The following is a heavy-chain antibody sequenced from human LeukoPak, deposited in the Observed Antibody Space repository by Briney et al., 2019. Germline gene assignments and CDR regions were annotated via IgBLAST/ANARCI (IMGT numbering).Heavy chain of an antibody. J-gene: IGHJ4*02. CDR2: LYYSGGT. CDR1: GGSISSYSYY. Sequence: SETLSLICTVSGGSISSYSYYWGWIRQPPGKGLEWIGSLYYSGGTYYNPSLKSRLTMSVDTSKNQFSLRLSSMTAADTAVYYCASSSVSYYEYYFDYWGQGTLVTVCS. CDR3: ASSSVSYYEYYFDY. V-gene: IGHV4-39*01. D-gene: IGHD1-26*01.